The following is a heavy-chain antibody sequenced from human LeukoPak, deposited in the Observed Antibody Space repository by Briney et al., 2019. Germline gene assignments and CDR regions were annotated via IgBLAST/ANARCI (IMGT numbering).Heavy chain of an antibody. V-gene: IGHV3-23*01. CDR3: VPDTGSY. Sequence: GGSLRLSCAASGLTFSSYVMSWVRQAPGKGLEWVSAISATGGSTYYADSVKGRFTISRDNSKNTLYLQMNSLRAEDTALYYCVPDTGSYWGQGTLVTVSS. CDR2: ISATGGST. J-gene: IGHJ4*02. CDR1: GLTFSSYV.